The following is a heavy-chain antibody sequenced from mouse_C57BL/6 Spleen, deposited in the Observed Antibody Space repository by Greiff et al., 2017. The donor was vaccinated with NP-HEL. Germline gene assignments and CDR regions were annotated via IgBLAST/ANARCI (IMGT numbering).Heavy chain of an antibody. CDR1: GYSITSGYY. Sequence: EESGPGLVKPSQSLSLTCSVTGYSITSGYYWYWIRQFPGNKLEWMGYISYDGSNNYIPSFKNRISITRDTSKNQFFLKLNSVTTEETATYYYAREAAREEANMDYWGQGTSVTVSS. V-gene: IGHV3-6*01. J-gene: IGHJ4*01. D-gene: IGHD3-2*02. CDR2: ISYDGSN. CDR3: AREAAREEANMDY.